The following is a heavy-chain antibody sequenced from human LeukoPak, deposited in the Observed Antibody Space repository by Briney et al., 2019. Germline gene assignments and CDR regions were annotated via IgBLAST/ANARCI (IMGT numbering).Heavy chain of an antibody. Sequence: GALRLSCAASGFTLSNYAMHWVRQAPGKGLEWVTVISTDGKDKKYADSVKGRFAISRDNSKNTLDLQMNSLRAEDTAVYYCAKDQKWGPADYYFDSWGQGTLVTVSS. CDR2: ISTDGKDK. CDR1: GFTLSNYA. J-gene: IGHJ4*02. V-gene: IGHV3-30*18. CDR3: AKDQKWGPADYYFDS. D-gene: IGHD2-2*01.